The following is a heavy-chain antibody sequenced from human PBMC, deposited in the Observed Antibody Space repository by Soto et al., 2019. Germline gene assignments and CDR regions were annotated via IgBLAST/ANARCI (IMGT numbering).Heavy chain of an antibody. V-gene: IGHV1-2*04. CDR2: INPNSGDT. Sequence: ASVKVSCKASGYTFIDHYVHWVRQAPGQGLEWVGCINPNSGDTKYEQRFQGWVTMTRDTSISTAYMELTRLRSDDTAVYYCARKSYDILSGFYVPFDYWGQGTLVTVSS. CDR1: GYTFIDHY. J-gene: IGHJ4*02. CDR3: ARKSYDILSGFYVPFDY. D-gene: IGHD3-9*01.